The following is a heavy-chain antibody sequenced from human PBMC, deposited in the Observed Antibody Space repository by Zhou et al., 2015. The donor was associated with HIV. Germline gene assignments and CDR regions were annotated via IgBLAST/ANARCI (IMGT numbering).Heavy chain of an antibody. J-gene: IGHJ5*02. D-gene: IGHD3-9*01. CDR1: GFTFSTYD. CDR3: ARVVLVTDWFDP. V-gene: IGHV3-23*04. CDR2: ITGSGANT. Sequence: EVQLVEAGGGLVQPGRSLRLSCAASGFTFSTYDMSWVRQAPGKGLEWVSAITGSGANTYYADSVKGRFTISRDNAKNSLYLQMNSLRAEDTAVYYCARVVLVTDWFDPWGQGTLVTVSS.